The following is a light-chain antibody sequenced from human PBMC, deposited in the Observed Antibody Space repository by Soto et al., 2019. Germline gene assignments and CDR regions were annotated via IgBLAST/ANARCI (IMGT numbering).Light chain of an antibody. CDR1: SSDIGSYDR. CDR2: AVS. CDR3: ISYTDRQSYL. Sequence: QSALTQPASVSGSPGQSITISCSGTSSDIGSYDRVAWYQQFPGKSPKLIIYAVSDRPSGVSDRFSGSKSGISASLTISGLQTEDEADYYCISYTDRQSYLFGTGTKVTVL. V-gene: IGLV2-14*03. J-gene: IGLJ1*01.